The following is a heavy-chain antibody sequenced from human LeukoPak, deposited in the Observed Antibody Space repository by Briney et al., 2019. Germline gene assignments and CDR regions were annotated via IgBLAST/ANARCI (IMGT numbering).Heavy chain of an antibody. CDR3: ARGTGTRIHYYYYMDV. CDR2: IYTSGST. D-gene: IGHD1-7*01. V-gene: IGHV4-4*08. Sequence: PSETLSLTCAVYGGSFSGYYWSWIRQPPGKGLEWIGRIYTSGSTNYNPSLKSRVTISVDTSKNQFSLKLSSVTAADTAVYYCARGTGTRIHYYYYMDVWGKGTTVTVSS. CDR1: GGSFSGYY. J-gene: IGHJ6*03.